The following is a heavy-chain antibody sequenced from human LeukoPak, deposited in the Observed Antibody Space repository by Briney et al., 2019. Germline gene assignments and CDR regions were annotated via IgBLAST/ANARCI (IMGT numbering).Heavy chain of an antibody. Sequence: GGSLRLSCAASGFTFSSSVLSWVRLAPGKGLEWVSTINSDGSGTYYADSVKGRFTISRDNSKNTLHLQMSSLRDDDTAEYFCTKGGRSTGPFAPWGQGTLVTVSS. CDR3: TKGGRSTGPFAP. J-gene: IGHJ5*02. CDR2: INSDGSGT. CDR1: GFTFSSSV. V-gene: IGHV3-23*01. D-gene: IGHD1-14*01.